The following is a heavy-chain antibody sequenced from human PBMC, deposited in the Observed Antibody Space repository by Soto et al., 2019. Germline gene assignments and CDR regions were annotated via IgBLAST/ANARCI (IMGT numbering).Heavy chain of an antibody. CDR2: INHSGST. CDR3: ARGQGDV. CDR1: GGSFSGYY. J-gene: IGHJ6*02. V-gene: IGHV4-34*01. Sequence: SETLSLTXAVYGGSFSGYYWSWIRQPPGKGLEWIGEINHSGSTNYNPSLKSRVTISVDTSKNQFSLKLSSVTAADTAVYYCARGQGDVWGQGTTVTVSS.